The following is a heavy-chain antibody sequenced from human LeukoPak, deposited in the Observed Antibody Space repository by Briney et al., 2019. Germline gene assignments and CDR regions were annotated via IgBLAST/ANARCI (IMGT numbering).Heavy chain of an antibody. J-gene: IGHJ4*02. D-gene: IGHD3-10*01. CDR1: GFTFSTYE. CDR3: ARSYGSGLF. CDR2: ISSRGSTI. V-gene: IGHV3-48*03. Sequence: GRSLRLSCAASGFTFSTYEMNWVRQAPGKGLEWVSYISSRGSTIYYADSVKGRFTISRDNAKNSLFLQMNSLRAEDTAVYYCARSYGSGLFWGQGTLVTVSS.